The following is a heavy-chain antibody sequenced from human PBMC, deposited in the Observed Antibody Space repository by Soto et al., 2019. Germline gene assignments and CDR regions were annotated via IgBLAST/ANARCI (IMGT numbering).Heavy chain of an antibody. CDR1: DDSINSDKYY. Sequence: QLQLQESGPGLVKPSETLSLTCSVSDDSINSDKYYWGWIRQPPGKGLEWIGSIYYRCNAYYNPSLQTRFTISLDKSKSQFSLKLNSVTAADSAVYFCARLEGLATISYYFDFWGPGALVTVSS. D-gene: IGHD3-9*01. CDR3: ARLEGLATISYYFDF. V-gene: IGHV4-39*01. J-gene: IGHJ4*02. CDR2: IYYRCNA.